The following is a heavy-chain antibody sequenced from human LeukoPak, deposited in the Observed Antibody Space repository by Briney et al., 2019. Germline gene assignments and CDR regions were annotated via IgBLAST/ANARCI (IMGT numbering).Heavy chain of an antibody. CDR1: GFTFSSYE. V-gene: IGHV3-48*03. Sequence: GGSLRLSCAASGFTFSSYEMNWVRQAPGKGLEWISFISGSGSTIYYADSVKGRFTISRDNAKNSLYLQMNSLRAEDTAVYYCARDHSGWQPWGQGTLVTVSS. D-gene: IGHD6-19*01. CDR2: ISGSGSTI. J-gene: IGHJ5*02. CDR3: ARDHSGWQP.